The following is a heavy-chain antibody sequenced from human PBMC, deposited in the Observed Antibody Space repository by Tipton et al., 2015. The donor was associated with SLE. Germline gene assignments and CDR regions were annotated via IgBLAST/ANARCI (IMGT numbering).Heavy chain of an antibody. CDR2: INHSGST. CDR1: GGSFSGYY. V-gene: IGHV4-34*01. Sequence: TLSLTCAVYGGSFSGYYWSWIRQPPGKGLEWIGEINHSGSTNYNPSLKSRVTISVDTSKNQFSLKLSSVTAADTAVYYCARDSRQQLYMDVWGKGTTVTVSS. D-gene: IGHD6-13*01. J-gene: IGHJ6*03. CDR3: ARDSRQQLYMDV.